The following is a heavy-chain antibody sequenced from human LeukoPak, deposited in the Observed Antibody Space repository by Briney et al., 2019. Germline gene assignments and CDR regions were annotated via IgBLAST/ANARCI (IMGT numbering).Heavy chain of an antibody. D-gene: IGHD1-26*01. Sequence: SETLSLTCAVYGGSFSGYYWSWIRQPPGKGLEWIGEINHSGSTNDNPSLKSRVTISVDTSKNQFSLKLSSVTAADTAVYYCARVPEYSGSYYGLFDYWGQGTLVTVSS. CDR1: GGSFSGYY. CDR2: INHSGST. CDR3: ARVPEYSGSYYGLFDY. J-gene: IGHJ4*02. V-gene: IGHV4-34*01.